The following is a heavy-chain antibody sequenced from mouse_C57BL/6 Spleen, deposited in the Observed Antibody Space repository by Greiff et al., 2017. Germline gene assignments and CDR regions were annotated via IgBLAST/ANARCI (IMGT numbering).Heavy chain of an antibody. CDR1: GYTFTSYW. CDR3: ARSGGTPYFDY. Sequence: QVQLQQPGAELVKPGASVKLSCKASGYTFTSYWMHWVKQRPGQGLEWIGMIHPNSGSTNYNEKFKSKATLTVDKSSSTAYMQLSSLTSADSAVYYCARSGGTPYFDYWGQGTTLTVSS. J-gene: IGHJ2*01. V-gene: IGHV1-64*01. D-gene: IGHD3-1*01. CDR2: IHPNSGST.